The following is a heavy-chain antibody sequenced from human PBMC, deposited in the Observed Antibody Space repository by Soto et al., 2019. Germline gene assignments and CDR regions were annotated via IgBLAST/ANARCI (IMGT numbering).Heavy chain of an antibody. D-gene: IGHD3-16*01. Sequence: EVQLLESGGDLVQPGGSLRLSCAASGFTFSTFVMNWVRQAPGEGLEWLSAISTSGDRTYYADSVKGPFTISRDNSKNWQYLESHSLRVEDTAICYCPKDYNLGGGGPNWFDPWGQGTLVTVSS. J-gene: IGHJ5*02. CDR2: ISTSGDRT. V-gene: IGHV3-23*01. CDR1: GFTFSTFV. CDR3: PKDYNLGGGGPNWFDP.